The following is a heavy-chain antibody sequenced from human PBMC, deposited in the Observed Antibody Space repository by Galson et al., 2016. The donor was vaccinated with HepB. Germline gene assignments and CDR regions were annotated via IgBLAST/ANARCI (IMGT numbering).Heavy chain of an antibody. CDR2: ISANTGDT. J-gene: IGHJ4*02. D-gene: IGHD6-19*01. CDR1: GYTFTTYG. CDR3: VLALAGNFDY. Sequence: SVKVSCKASGYTFTTYGITWVRQAPGQGLEWMGWISANTGDTNYSPKLQGRVTMTTDTSTTTAFMELRSLRSDDTAVYYWVLALAGNFDYWGQGALVTVSS. V-gene: IGHV1-18*01.